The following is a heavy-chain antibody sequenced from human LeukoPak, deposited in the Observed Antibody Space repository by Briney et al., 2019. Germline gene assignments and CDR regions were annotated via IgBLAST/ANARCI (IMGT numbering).Heavy chain of an antibody. CDR1: GGSLSGYY. D-gene: IGHD2-2*01. J-gene: IGHJ5*01. V-gene: IGHV4-34*01. CDR3: ARESVVPAARQYNWFDP. CDR2: INHSGST. Sequence: SETLSLTCAVYGGSLSGYYWSWIRQPPGKGLEWIGEINHSGSTNYNPSLKSRLTISVDTSKNQFSLKLSSVTAADTAVYYCARESVVPAARQYNWFDPWGQGTLVTVSS.